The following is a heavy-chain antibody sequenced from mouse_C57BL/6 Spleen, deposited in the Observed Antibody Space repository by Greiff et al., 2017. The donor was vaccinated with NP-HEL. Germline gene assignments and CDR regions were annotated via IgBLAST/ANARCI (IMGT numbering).Heavy chain of an antibody. CDR3: GSAYYSNFDV. J-gene: IGHJ1*03. CDR2: IRSKSNNYAT. CDR1: GFRFNTYA. D-gene: IGHD2-5*01. V-gene: IGHV10-1*01. Sequence: GGGLVQPKGSLKLSCAASGFRFNTYAMNWVRQAPGKGLEWVARIRSKSNNYATYYADSVKDRFTISRDDSESMLYLQMNNLKTEDTAMYYCGSAYYSNFDVWGTGTTVTVSS.